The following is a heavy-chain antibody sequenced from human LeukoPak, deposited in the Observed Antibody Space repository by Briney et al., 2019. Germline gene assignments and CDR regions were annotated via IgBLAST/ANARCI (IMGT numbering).Heavy chain of an antibody. D-gene: IGHD5-12*01. Sequence: PGGSLRLSCAASGFTFSSYGMSWVRQAPGKGLEWVSVISGSGDRTYYADSVKGRFTISRDNAKNSLYLQMNSLRAEDTAVYYCARGPSGYHNTGGQGTLVTVSS. J-gene: IGHJ4*02. V-gene: IGHV3-23*01. CDR2: ISGSGDRT. CDR3: ARGPSGYHNT. CDR1: GFTFSSYG.